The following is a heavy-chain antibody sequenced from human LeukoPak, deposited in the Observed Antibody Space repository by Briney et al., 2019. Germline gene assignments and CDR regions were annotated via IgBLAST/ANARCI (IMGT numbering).Heavy chain of an antibody. CDR3: ARVSRGGYCSSTSCASIDY. V-gene: IGHV4-34*01. CDR1: GGSFSGYY. Sequence: SETQSLTCAVYGGSFSGYYWSWIRQPPGKGLEWVGEMNHSGSTNYNPSLKSRVTISVDTSKHQFSLKLSSVTAADTAVYYCARVSRGGYCSSTSCASIDYWGQGTLVTVSS. J-gene: IGHJ4*02. CDR2: MNHSGST. D-gene: IGHD2-2*01.